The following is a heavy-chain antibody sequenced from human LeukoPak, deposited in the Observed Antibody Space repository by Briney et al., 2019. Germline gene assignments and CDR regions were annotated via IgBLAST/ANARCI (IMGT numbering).Heavy chain of an antibody. CDR1: GDSISSSSYY. CDR2: IYYSGST. Sequence: SQTLSLTCTVSGDSISSSSYYWGWIRQPPGKGLEWIGSIYYSGSTYYNPSLKSRVTISVDTSKNQFSLKLSSVTAADTAVYYCARPDEAGATDYWGQGTLVTVSS. V-gene: IGHV4-39*01. D-gene: IGHD6-19*01. CDR3: ARPDEAGATDY. J-gene: IGHJ4*02.